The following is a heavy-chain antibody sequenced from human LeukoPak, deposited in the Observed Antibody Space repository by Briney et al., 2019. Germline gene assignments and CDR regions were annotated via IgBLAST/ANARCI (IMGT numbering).Heavy chain of an antibody. CDR3: ARHDCSGGDCYSVDY. V-gene: IGHV3-7*01. J-gene: IGHJ4*02. CDR2: IKQDGSEK. Sequence: PGGSLRLSCAASGFTFSSYWMSWVRQAPGKGLEWVANIKQDGSEKYYVDSVKGRFTISRDNAKNSVYLQMNSLRAEDMAVYYCARHDCSGGDCYSVDYWGQGTLVTVSS. CDR1: GFTFSSYW. D-gene: IGHD2-21*02.